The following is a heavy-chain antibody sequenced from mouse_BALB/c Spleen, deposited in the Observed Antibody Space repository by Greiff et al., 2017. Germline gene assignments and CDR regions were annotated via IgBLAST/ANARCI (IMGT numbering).Heavy chain of an antibody. J-gene: IGHJ2*01. CDR1: GYTFTSYW. CDR2: IDPSDSYT. Sequence: QVQLQQPGAELVKPGASVKLSCKASGYTFTSYWMHWVKQRPGQGLEWIGEIDPSDSYTNYNQKFKGKATLTVDKSSSTAYMQLSSLTSEDSAVYYCARYDRDFDYWGQGTTLTVSS. CDR3: ARYDRDFDY. D-gene: IGHD2-14*01. V-gene: IGHV1-69*02.